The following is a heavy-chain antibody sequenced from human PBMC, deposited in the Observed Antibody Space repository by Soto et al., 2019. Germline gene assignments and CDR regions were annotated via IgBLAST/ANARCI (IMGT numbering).Heavy chain of an antibody. D-gene: IGHD2-8*01. CDR1: GFILSDCA. CDR3: ARCRGYCTNGVCRSDAFDI. Sequence: PGGSLSLSCATSGFILSDCAMNWVRQAPGKGLEWVSYISNNSSNKYYADSVKGRFTISRDNSKNTLYLQMNSLRAEDTAVYYCARCRGYCTNGVCRSDAFDIWGQGTMVTVSS. CDR2: ISNNSSNK. J-gene: IGHJ3*02. V-gene: IGHV3-48*01.